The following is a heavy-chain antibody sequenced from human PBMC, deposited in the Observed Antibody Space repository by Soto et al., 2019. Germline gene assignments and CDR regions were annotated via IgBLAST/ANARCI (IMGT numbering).Heavy chain of an antibody. D-gene: IGHD2-2*02. Sequence: QVQLQESGPGLVKPSGTLSLTCAVSSGSISSSNWWSWVRQPPGKGLEWIGEIYHSGSTNYNPSLKSRVTNSEDRSKTQFPLRLRSVPAADRAVYYCPLGKDCSSTRCYMRVGGFSNWSDPGGQGPLVTVSS. CDR2: IYHSGST. V-gene: IGHV4-4*02. CDR1: SGSISSSNW. CDR3: PLGKDCSSTRCYMRVGGFSNWSDP. J-gene: IGHJ5*02.